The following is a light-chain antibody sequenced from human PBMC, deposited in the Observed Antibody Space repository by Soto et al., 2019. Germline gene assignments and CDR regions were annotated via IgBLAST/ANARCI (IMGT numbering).Light chain of an antibody. CDR3: QQYDSWPPLT. J-gene: IGKJ4*01. CDR1: QSVSSN. CDR2: GAS. Sequence: EIVMTQSPATLSVSPGERATLSCRASQSVSSNLAWYQQNPGQAPRLLIYGASTRATGNPARFIGSGSDTEFTLTISSLQSEDVAVYYCQQYDSWPPLTFGGGTKVDIK. V-gene: IGKV3-15*01.